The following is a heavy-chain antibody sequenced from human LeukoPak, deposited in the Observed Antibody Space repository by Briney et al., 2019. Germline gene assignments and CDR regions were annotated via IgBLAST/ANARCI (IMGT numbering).Heavy chain of an antibody. CDR1: GFTFSSYA. CDR2: LSGSGGST. D-gene: IGHD3-16*01. CDR3: AKDRVDFVYVLGSYLGSFDM. V-gene: IGHV3-23*01. Sequence: PGGSLRLSCAASGFTFSSYAMSCVRHAPGKGLEWVSALSGSGGSTYYADSEKGRFTISRDNSKNTLYLQMNSLRAEDTAVYYCAKDRVDFVYVLGSYLGSFDMWGQGTVVTVSS. J-gene: IGHJ3*02.